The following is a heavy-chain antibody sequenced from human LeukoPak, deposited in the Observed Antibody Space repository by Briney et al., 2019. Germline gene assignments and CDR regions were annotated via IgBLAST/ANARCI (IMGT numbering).Heavy chain of an antibody. CDR2: IYYSGST. D-gene: IGHD2-2*01. J-gene: IGHJ5*02. Sequence: SETLSLTCTVSGGSISSYYWSWIRQPPGKGLEWIGYIYYSGSTNYNPSLKSRVTISVDTSKNQFSLKLSSVTAADTAVYYCARVSGYCSSTSCPNTWGQGTLVTVSS. CDR3: ARVSGYCSSTSCPNT. CDR1: GGSISSYY. V-gene: IGHV4-59*12.